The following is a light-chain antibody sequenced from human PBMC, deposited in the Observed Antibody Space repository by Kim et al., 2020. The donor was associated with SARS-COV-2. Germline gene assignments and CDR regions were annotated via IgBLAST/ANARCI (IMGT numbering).Light chain of an antibody. CDR3: CSYAGSYTWV. Sequence: GQSVTISCTGTSSDVGGYKYVSWYQQHPGKAPKVMIYDVSKRPSGVPDRFSGSKSGNTASLTISGLQAEDEADYYCCSYAGSYTWVFGGGTQLTVL. J-gene: IGLJ3*02. V-gene: IGLV2-11*01. CDR1: SSDVGGYKY. CDR2: DVS.